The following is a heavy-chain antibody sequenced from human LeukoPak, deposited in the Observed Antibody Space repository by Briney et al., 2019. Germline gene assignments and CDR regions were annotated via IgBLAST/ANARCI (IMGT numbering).Heavy chain of an antibody. CDR2: IGTAGDT. V-gene: IGHV3-13*01. CDR3: ARGSQSWFDP. Sequence: GGSLRLSCAASGFTFRSYDMHWVRQAPGKGLEWVSAIGTAGDTYYPGSVKGRFTISRENAKNSLYLQVNSLGAGDTAVYYCARGSQSWFDPWGQGTLVTVSS. D-gene: IGHD4-11*01. J-gene: IGHJ5*02. CDR1: GFTFRSYD.